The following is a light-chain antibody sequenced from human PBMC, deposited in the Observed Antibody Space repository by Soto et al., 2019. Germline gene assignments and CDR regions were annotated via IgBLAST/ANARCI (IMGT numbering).Light chain of an antibody. CDR1: QGISSA. CDR2: DSS. CDR3: QQFNSYLLT. Sequence: AIQLTQSPSSLSASVGDRVTITCRASQGISSALAWYQQKPGKAPKLLIYDSSSLESGVPSRFSGSGSGTNFPLTISSLQPEDFATYYCQQFNSYLLTFGGGSKVEIK. J-gene: IGKJ4*01. V-gene: IGKV1-13*02.